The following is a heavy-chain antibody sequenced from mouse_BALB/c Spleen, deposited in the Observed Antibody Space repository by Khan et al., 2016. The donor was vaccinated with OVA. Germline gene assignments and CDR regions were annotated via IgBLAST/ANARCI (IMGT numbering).Heavy chain of an antibody. V-gene: IGHV1-7*01. D-gene: IGHD1-1*01. Sequence: QVQLQQSGAELAKPGASVKMSCKASGYTFINYWILWVKQRPGQGPEWIGYINPSTGYTEYNQNFKDKATLTADKSSSTAYMQLSSLTSADSAVYYCARRGLRWDIDYWGKGTTLTGSS. J-gene: IGHJ2*01. CDR3: ARRGLRWDIDY. CDR2: INPSTGYT. CDR1: GYTFINYW.